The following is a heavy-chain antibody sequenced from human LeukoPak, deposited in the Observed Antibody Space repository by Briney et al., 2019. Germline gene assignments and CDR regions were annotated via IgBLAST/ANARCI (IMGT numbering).Heavy chain of an antibody. V-gene: IGHV3-7*01. CDR3: ARDRNCGGDCYSMDY. Sequence: GGSLRLSCAASGFTFSSYWMSWVRQAPGKGLEWGANIKQDGSEKYYVDSVKGRFTISRDNAKNSLYLQMNSLRAEDTAVYYCARDRNCGGDCYSMDYWGQGTLVTVSS. CDR2: IKQDGSEK. CDR1: GFTFSSYW. J-gene: IGHJ4*02. D-gene: IGHD2-21*02.